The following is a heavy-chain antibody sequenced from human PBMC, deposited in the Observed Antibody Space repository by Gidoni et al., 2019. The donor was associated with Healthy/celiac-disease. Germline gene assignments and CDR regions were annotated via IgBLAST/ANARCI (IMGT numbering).Heavy chain of an antibody. Sequence: QVQLQESGPGLVKPSGTLSLTCAVSGGSISSSNWWRWVRQPPGKGREWIGEIYHSGSTNYNPSLKSRVTISVDKSKNQFSLKLSSVTAADTAVYYCARDQAYYDILTGYYQKTYYFDYWGQGTLVTVSS. CDR2: IYHSGST. CDR3: ARDQAYYDILTGYYQKTYYFDY. CDR1: GGSISSSNW. J-gene: IGHJ4*02. V-gene: IGHV4-4*02. D-gene: IGHD3-9*01.